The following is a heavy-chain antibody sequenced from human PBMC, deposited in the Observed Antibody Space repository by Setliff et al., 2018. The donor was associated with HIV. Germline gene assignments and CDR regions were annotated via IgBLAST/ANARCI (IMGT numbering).Heavy chain of an antibody. D-gene: IGHD2-2*01. CDR1: SGSISYYY. CDR2: VSHSGST. CDR3: ARIPQLLDYAMDV. J-gene: IGHJ6*02. Sequence: SETLSLTCNVSSGSISYYYWSWVRQPPGRGLEWIGYVSHSGSTYYNPSLKSRVTISVDRSKNQFSLNVTSVTAADTDVYYCARIPQLLDYAMDVWGQGTTVTVSS. V-gene: IGHV4-59*08.